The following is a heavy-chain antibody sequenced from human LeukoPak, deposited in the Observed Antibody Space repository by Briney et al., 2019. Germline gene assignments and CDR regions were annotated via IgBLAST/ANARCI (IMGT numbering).Heavy chain of an antibody. V-gene: IGHV1-46*01. D-gene: IGHD6-6*01. J-gene: IGHJ5*02. CDR1: GYTFTSYY. CDR2: INPSGGST. CDR3: AREGYSSSSASWFDP. Sequence: ASVKVSCKASGYTFTSYYMHWVRQAPGQGLEWRGLINPSGGSTSYAQKFQGRVTMTRDTSISTAYMELSRLRSDDTAVYYCAREGYSSSSASWFDPWGQGTLVTVSS.